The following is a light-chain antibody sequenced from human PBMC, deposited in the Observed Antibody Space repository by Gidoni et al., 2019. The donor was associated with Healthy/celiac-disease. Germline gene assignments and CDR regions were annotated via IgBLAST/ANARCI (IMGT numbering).Light chain of an antibody. Sequence: DIVMTQSPLSLPVTPGEPASISCRSSQSLLHSNGYNYLDWYLQKPGQSPQLLIYLGSNRASGVPDRFSGSGSGTDFTLKFSRVEAEDVGVYYCMQALQTPWTFGQXTKVEIK. CDR1: QSLLHSNGYNY. CDR2: LGS. V-gene: IGKV2-28*01. CDR3: MQALQTPWT. J-gene: IGKJ1*01.